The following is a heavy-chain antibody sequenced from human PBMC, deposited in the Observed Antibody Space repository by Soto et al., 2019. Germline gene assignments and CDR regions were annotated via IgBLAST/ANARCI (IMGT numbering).Heavy chain of an antibody. CDR1: GGSFSGYY. Sequence: SETLSLTCAVYGGSFSGYYWSWIRQPPGKGLEWIGEINHSGSTNYNPSLKSRVTISVDTSKNQFSLKLSSVTAADTAVYYCARGRSTLPNATYGSGNPAHFDYWGQGTLVTVSS. D-gene: IGHD3-10*01. V-gene: IGHV4-34*01. CDR2: INHSGST. J-gene: IGHJ4*02. CDR3: ARGRSTLPNATYGSGNPAHFDY.